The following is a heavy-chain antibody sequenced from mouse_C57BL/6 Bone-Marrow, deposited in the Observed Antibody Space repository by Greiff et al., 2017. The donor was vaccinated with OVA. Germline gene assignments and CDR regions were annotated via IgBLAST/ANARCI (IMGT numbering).Heavy chain of an antibody. CDR3: ARPRTGTLLDY. V-gene: IGHV5-6*01. D-gene: IGHD4-1*01. Sequence: EVKLVESGGDLVKPGGSLKLSCAASGFTFSSYGMSWVRQTPDKRLEWVATISSGGSYTYYPDSVKGRFPISRDNAKNTRYLQMSSLKSEDTAMYYCARPRTGTLLDYWGQGTTLTVSS. J-gene: IGHJ2*01. CDR1: GFTFSSYG. CDR2: ISSGGSYT.